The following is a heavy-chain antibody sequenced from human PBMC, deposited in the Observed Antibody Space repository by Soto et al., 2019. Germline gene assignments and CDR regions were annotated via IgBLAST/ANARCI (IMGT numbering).Heavy chain of an antibody. CDR3: ARGYYGAGSQYYYYGMEV. J-gene: IGHJ6*02. V-gene: IGHV4-31*02. D-gene: IGHD3-10*01. CDR1: GDSITSGGYY. CDR2: IYHSGGA. Sequence: SETLSLTCTVSGDSITSGGYYWSWLRQQPGKGLEWIGYIYHSGGASYNPSLRGRAVISIDTSKNQFFLRMNAVTAADTATYYCARGYYGAGSQYYYYGMEVWGQGTTIIVSS.